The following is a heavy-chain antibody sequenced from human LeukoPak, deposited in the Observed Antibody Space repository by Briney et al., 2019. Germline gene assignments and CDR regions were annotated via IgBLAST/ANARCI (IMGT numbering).Heavy chain of an antibody. CDR3: AREETGAFDT. CDR1: GFTFSSYG. D-gene: IGHD1-14*01. J-gene: IGHJ3*02. Sequence: GGSLRLSCVSSGFTFSSYGMHWVRQAPDKGLEWVALIWYDGSKKYYADSVKGRLTISRGNSNNTLYLQMNSLRAEDTAVYYCAREETGAFDTWGPGTIVTVSS. V-gene: IGHV3-33*01. CDR2: IWYDGSKK.